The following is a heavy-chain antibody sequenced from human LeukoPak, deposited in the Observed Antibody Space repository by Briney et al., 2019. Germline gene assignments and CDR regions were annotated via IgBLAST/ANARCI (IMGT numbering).Heavy chain of an antibody. J-gene: IGHJ6*03. CDR3: ARQGSYCTNGVCYPTPYYYYMDV. D-gene: IGHD2-8*01. V-gene: IGHV5-51*01. Sequence: GESLKISCKGFGYSFTSYWIGWVRQMPGKGLEWMGIIYPGDSETRYSPSFQGQVTISADKSISTAYLQWSSLKASDTAMYYCARQGSYCTNGVCYPTPYYYYMDVWGKGTTVTVSS. CDR2: IYPGDSET. CDR1: GYSFTSYW.